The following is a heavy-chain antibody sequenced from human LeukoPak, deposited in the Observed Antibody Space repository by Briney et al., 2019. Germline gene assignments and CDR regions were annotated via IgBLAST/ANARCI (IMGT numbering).Heavy chain of an antibody. CDR2: LNPTGGST. J-gene: IGHJ5*02. D-gene: IGHD1-26*01. CDR1: GYTFTSYY. CDR3: ERDNSVGDNAWWFDP. V-gene: IGHV1-46*01. Sequence: ASVKVSCKASGYTFTSYYMHWVRQAPGQGLEWMGLLNPTGGSTGYAQKFQGRVTMNRDISTSTDYMELSSLRSEDTAIYYCERDNSVGDNAWWFDPWGQGTLVTVSS.